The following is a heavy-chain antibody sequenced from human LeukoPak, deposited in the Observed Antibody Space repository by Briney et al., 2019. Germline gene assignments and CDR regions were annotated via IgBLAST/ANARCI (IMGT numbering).Heavy chain of an antibody. V-gene: IGHV3-21*01. Sequence: PGRSLRLSCAGSEFTFSSYSMHWVRQAPGKGLEWVSSISGRSDDIYYADSVQGRFTISRDNSKNSLYLQMKSLRAEDTALYYCARRGHHDYSGFDYWGQGTLVTVSS. CDR2: ISGRSDDI. CDR1: EFTFSSYS. CDR3: ARRGHHDYSGFDY. D-gene: IGHD1-26*01. J-gene: IGHJ4*02.